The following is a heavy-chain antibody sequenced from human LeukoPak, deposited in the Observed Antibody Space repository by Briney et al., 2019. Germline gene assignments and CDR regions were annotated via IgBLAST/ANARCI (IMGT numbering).Heavy chain of an antibody. Sequence: GGSLRLSCAASGFTFSNYNMNWVRQTPGKGLEWVSYISRDYRTIYYADSVKGRFTISRDNAKNSLYLQMNNLRAEDTAVYYLARDSSHWYRGFYFWGQGTLGTGS. J-gene: IGHJ4*02. CDR1: GFTFSNYN. V-gene: IGHV3-48*01. CDR2: ISRDYRTI. D-gene: IGHD6-13*01. CDR3: ARDSSHWYRGFYF.